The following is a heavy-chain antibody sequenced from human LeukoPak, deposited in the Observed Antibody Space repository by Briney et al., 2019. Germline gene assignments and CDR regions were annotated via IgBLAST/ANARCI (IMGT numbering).Heavy chain of an antibody. CDR1: GGSISGSSYY. D-gene: IGHD3-10*01. CDR3: ASRYGSGSHASFDP. J-gene: IGHJ5*02. V-gene: IGHV4-39*01. CDR2: IYYSGSI. Sequence: PSETLSLTCTVSGGSISGSSYYWGWIRQPPGKGLEWIGSIYYSGSIYYNPSLKSRVTISVDTSKNQFSLKLSSVTAADTAVYYCASRYGSGSHASFDPWGQGTLVTVSS.